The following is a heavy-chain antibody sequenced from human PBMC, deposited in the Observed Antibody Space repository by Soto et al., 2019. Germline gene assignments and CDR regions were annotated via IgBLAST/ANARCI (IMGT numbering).Heavy chain of an antibody. CDR2: IKHSGST. J-gene: IGHJ4*02. V-gene: IGHV4-34*01. D-gene: IGHD2-8*01. CDR3: ARGHIVLMVYAATSNFFDY. Sequence: QVQLQQWGAGLLKPSETLSLTCAVYGGSFSGYYWSWIRQPPGKGLEWIGEIKHSGSTNYNPSLKSRVTISVDTSKDQFSLKLSSVTAADTAVYYCARGHIVLMVYAATSNFFDYLGQGTLVTVSS. CDR1: GGSFSGYY.